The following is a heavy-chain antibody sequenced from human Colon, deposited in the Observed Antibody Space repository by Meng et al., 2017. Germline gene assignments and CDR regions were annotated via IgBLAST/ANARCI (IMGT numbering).Heavy chain of an antibody. CDR3: ARGEDCSSTSCYGWFDP. V-gene: IGHV4-34*01. CDR1: GGSLSGYY. CDR2: INHSGST. D-gene: IGHD2-2*01. J-gene: IGHJ5*02. Sequence: SETPSLTCAVYGGSLSGYYWSWIRQPPGKGLEWIGEINHSGSTNYNPSLKSRVTISVDTSKNQFSLKLSSVTAADTAVYYCARGEDCSSTSCYGWFDPWAQGTLVTVSS.